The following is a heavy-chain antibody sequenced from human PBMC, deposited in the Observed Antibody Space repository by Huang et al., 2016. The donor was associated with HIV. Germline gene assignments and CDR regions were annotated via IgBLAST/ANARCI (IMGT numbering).Heavy chain of an antibody. D-gene: IGHD6-19*01. Sequence: QVQLQQWGTGLLNPSETLSLTCAVSGGSFSGHLWRWVRQPPGKGLEWLGEVKHGGGPNYNPSLKSRVIISVDTSKNQFSLKVTSVTAADTAVYFCARNPNTGWSYFDYWGQGTLVTVSS. J-gene: IGHJ4*02. CDR2: VKHGGGP. V-gene: IGHV4-34*02. CDR3: ARNPNTGWSYFDY. CDR1: GGSFSGHL.